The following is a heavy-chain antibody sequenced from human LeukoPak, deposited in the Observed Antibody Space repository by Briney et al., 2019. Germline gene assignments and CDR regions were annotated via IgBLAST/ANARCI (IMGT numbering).Heavy chain of an antibody. CDR1: GFIFRNYG. J-gene: IGHJ6*02. D-gene: IGHD1-26*01. CDR3: AHLVWEYVGGLDV. Sequence: GGSLRLSCAAPGFIFRNYGMNWVRQAPGKGLEWVSGIYTNGNTRYADSVRGRFTISRDNSKNTLYLQMHSLRVDDTAVYYCAHLVWEYVGGLDVWGQGTTVTVSS. V-gene: IGHV3-23*05. CDR2: IYTNGNT.